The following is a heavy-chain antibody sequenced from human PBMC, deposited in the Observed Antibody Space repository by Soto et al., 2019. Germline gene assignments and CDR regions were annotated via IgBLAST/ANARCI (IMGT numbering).Heavy chain of an antibody. D-gene: IGHD6-13*01. CDR2: ISGSDYI. CDR1: GFTFSSYA. CDR3: AKGVNAFDI. Sequence: EVQLLESGGGLVQPGGSLRLSCADSGFTFSSYAMSWVRQAPGKGLEWVSAISGSDYIYHADSVKGRFTISRDNSKNTLYLQMNSLRAEDTAVYYCAKGVNAFDIWGQGTMVTVSS. J-gene: IGHJ3*02. V-gene: IGHV3-23*01.